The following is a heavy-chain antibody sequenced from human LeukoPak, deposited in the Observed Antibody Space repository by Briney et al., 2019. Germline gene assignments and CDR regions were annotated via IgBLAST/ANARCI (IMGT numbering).Heavy chain of an antibody. Sequence: SQTLSLTCAVSGGSISSGGYSWSWIRQPPGKGLEWIGYIYHSGSTYYNPSLKSRVTISVDRSKNQFSLKLSSVTAADTAVYYRARGGADTFDYWGQGTLVTVSS. V-gene: IGHV4-30-2*01. CDR1: GGSISSGGYS. D-gene: IGHD5-18*01. CDR3: ARGGADTFDY. J-gene: IGHJ4*02. CDR2: IYHSGST.